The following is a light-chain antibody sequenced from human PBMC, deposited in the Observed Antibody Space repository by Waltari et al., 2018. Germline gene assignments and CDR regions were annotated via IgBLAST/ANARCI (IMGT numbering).Light chain of an antibody. J-gene: IGLJ2*01. CDR2: EDN. Sequence: NFMLTQPHSVSESLGTPVTIPCTGSRAHIANNYVQWYQQRPGSAPTPVVYEDNRRPSGVPDRFSGSIDSSSSSASLTISGLKTEDEADYYCQSYDHNNVLFGGGTKLTVL. CDR1: RAHIANNY. CDR3: QSYDHNNVL. V-gene: IGLV6-57*02.